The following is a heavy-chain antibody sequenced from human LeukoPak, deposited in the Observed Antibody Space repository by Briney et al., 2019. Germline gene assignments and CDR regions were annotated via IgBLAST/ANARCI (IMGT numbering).Heavy chain of an antibody. J-gene: IGHJ4*02. Sequence: GGSLRLSCAASGFTFSSYAMHWVRQAPGKGLEWVAVISYDGSNKYYADSVKGRFTISRDNSKNTLYLQMNSLRAEDTAVYYCTRDADSSGYLTLDYWGQGTLVTVSS. V-gene: IGHV3-30-3*01. CDR2: ISYDGSNK. CDR3: TRDADSSGYLTLDY. D-gene: IGHD3-22*01. CDR1: GFTFSSYA.